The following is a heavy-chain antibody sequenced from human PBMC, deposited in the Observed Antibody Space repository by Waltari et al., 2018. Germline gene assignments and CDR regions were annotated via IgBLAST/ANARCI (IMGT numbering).Heavy chain of an antibody. D-gene: IGHD1-1*01. CDR1: GFTASHSV. Sequence: EVQLVESGGGLVQPGGSLKLYCAASGFTASHSVLPWVRQASGKGLEWVGRIRTKGNSYATAFAASVRGRFTISRDDSKNTAYLQMNSLETEDTAVYYCTRWVQGVYSNFDLWGRGTLVTVSS. CDR2: IRTKGNSYAT. J-gene: IGHJ2*01. V-gene: IGHV3-73*02. CDR3: TRWVQGVYSNFDL.